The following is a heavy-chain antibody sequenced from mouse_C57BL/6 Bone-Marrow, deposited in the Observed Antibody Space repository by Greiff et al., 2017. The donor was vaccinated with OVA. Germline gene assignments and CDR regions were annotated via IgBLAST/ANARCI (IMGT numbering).Heavy chain of an antibody. CDR1: GYSFTGYY. V-gene: IGHV1-42*01. CDR3: ASVDWYYFDY. J-gene: IGHJ2*01. Sequence: VQLKESGPELVKPGASVKISCKASGYSFTGYYMNWVKQSPEKSLEWIGEINPSTGGTTYNQKFKAKATLTVDKYSSTAYMQLKSLTSEDSAVYYCASVDWYYFDYWGQGTTLTVSS. CDR2: INPSTGGT. D-gene: IGHD4-1*01.